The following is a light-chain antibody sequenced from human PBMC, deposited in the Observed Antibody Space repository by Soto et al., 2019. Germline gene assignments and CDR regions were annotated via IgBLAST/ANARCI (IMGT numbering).Light chain of an antibody. J-gene: IGKJ2*01. CDR2: GAS. V-gene: IGKV3-20*01. Sequence: DIVLTQSPDTLSLSPGERATLSCRASQSVGSGYLTWYHQKPGQVPRLLIFGASTRATDIPDRFSGSGSGAVFTLTISTLEPEDFGVYYCQQYENSPYTFGQGTKLEIK. CDR1: QSVGSGY. CDR3: QQYENSPYT.